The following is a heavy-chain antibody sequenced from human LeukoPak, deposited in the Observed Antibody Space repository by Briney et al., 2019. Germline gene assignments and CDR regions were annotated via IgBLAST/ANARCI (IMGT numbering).Heavy chain of an antibody. D-gene: IGHD2-15*01. CDR1: GYTFTSYY. V-gene: IGHV1-46*01. CDR3: AREGPLGHCSGGSCSALNYYYGMDV. J-gene: IGHJ6*02. Sequence: ASVKVSCKASGYTFTSYYMHWVRQAPGQGLEWMGIINPSGGSTSYAQKFQGRVTMTRDTSTSTVYMELSSLRSEDTAVYYCAREGPLGHCSGGSCSALNYYYGMDVWGQGTTVTVSS. CDR2: INPSGGST.